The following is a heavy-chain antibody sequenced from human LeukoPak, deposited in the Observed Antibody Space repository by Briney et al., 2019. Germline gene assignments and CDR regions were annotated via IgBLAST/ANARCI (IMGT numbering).Heavy chain of an antibody. D-gene: IGHD5-24*01. CDR3: ARDRAQLD. CDR2: IKQDGSEK. CDR1: GFTFSNYW. V-gene: IGHV3-7*01. Sequence: GGSLTLSCAVSGFTFSNYWVTWVRQTPGKGLEWVASIKQDGSEKYYVDSVKGRFTISRDNAKNSLYLLMNSLRAEDTAVYYCARDRAQLDWGQGTLVTVSS. J-gene: IGHJ4*02.